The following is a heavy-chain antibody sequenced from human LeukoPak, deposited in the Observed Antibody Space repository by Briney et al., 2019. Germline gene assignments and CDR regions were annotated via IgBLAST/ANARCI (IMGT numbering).Heavy chain of an antibody. Sequence: SVKVSCKASGGTFSSYAISWVRQAPGQGLEWVGVIIPIFGTANYAQKFQGRVTITTDESTSTAYMDLSSLRSEDTAVYYCASHSALISTDYYYYYMDVWGKGTTVTVSS. CDR2: IIPIFGTA. D-gene: IGHD2/OR15-2a*01. CDR1: GGTFSSYA. CDR3: ASHSALISTDYYYYYMDV. J-gene: IGHJ6*03. V-gene: IGHV1-69*05.